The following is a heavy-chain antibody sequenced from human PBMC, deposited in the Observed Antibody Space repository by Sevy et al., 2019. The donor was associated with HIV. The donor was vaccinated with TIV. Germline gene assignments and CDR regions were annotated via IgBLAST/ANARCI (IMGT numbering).Heavy chain of an antibody. CDR3: AREYEYDFWSGYGTYFDY. CDR1: GFTFSSYW. V-gene: IGHV3-7*01. Sequence: GGSLRLSCAASGFTFSSYWMSWVRQAPAKGLEWVANIKQDGSEKYYVDSVKGRFTISRDNAKNSLYLQMNSLRAEDTAVYYCAREYEYDFWSGYGTYFDYWGQGTLVTVSS. J-gene: IGHJ4*02. CDR2: IKQDGSEK. D-gene: IGHD3-3*01.